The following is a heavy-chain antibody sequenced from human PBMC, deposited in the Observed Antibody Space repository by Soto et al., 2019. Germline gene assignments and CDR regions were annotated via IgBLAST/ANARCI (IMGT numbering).Heavy chain of an antibody. Sequence: DVQLVESGGGLVQPGRSLRLSCAASGFTFDDYAMHWVRQAPGKGLEWVSGISWNSGSIGYADSVKGRFTISRDNAKNSLYLQMNSLRAEDTALYYCAKDLRSDYYYYMDVWGKGTTVTVCS. CDR2: ISWNSGSI. CDR3: AKDLRSDYYYYMDV. V-gene: IGHV3-9*01. CDR1: GFTFDDYA. J-gene: IGHJ6*03.